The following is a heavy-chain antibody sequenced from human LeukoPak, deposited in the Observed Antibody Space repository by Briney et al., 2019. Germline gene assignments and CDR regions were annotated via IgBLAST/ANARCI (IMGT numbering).Heavy chain of an antibody. Sequence: PGECLRLSCADSVFTFSSYSMNWVRQAPGKGLEWVSSISSSSTYLYYADSVKGRFTISRDKAKNSLYLQMNSLRAEDTAVYYCARDLTTVTTAVFAYWGQGTLVTVSS. CDR2: ISSSSTYL. CDR1: VFTFSSYS. D-gene: IGHD4-11*01. V-gene: IGHV3-21*06. J-gene: IGHJ4*02. CDR3: ARDLTTVTTAVFAY.